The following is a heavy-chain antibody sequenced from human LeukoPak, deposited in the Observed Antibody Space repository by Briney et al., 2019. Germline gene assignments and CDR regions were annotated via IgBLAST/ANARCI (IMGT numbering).Heavy chain of an antibody. CDR3: ARGTIAAAPMSYYGMDV. CDR2: ISYDGSNK. D-gene: IGHD6-13*01. Sequence: PGGSLRLSCAASGFTFSSYAMPWVRQAPGKGLEWVAVISYDGSNKYYADSVKGRFTISRDNSKNTLYLQMNSLRVEDTAVYYCARGTIAAAPMSYYGMDVWGQGTTVTVSS. CDR1: GFTFSSYA. V-gene: IGHV3-30-3*01. J-gene: IGHJ6*02.